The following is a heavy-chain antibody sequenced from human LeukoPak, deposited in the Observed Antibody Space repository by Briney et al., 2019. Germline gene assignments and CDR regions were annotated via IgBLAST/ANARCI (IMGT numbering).Heavy chain of an antibody. CDR2: INPNSGGT. D-gene: IGHD2-2*01. V-gene: IGHV1-2*02. Sequence: ASVKVSCKASGYTFTGYYMHWVRQAPGQGLEWMGWINPNSGGTNYAQKFQGRVTMTRDTSISTAYMELSRLRSDDTAVYYCAREGRYCSSTSCSDFDYWGQGTLVTVSS. J-gene: IGHJ4*02. CDR1: GYTFTGYY. CDR3: AREGRYCSSTSCSDFDY.